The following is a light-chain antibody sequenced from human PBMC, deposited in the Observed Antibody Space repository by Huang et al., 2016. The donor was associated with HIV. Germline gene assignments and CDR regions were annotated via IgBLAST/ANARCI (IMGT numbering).Light chain of an antibody. CDR1: TSVNTN. Sequence: EIVMTQSPATLSVSPGQRATLSCRTNTSVNTNVAWYQQRPGQAPRLLSYGSSTRAPGIPARFSGSGSGTEFSLTINSLQSEDFALYFCQQYNNWHLSFGGGTRVDI. CDR3: QQYNNWHLS. CDR2: GSS. J-gene: IGKJ4*01. V-gene: IGKV3-15*01.